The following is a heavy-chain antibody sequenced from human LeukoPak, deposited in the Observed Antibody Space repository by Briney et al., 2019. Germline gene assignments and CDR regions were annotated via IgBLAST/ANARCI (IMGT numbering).Heavy chain of an antibody. Sequence: GGSQRLSCAASGFSFSTYSMNWVRQAPGKGLEWVSSISSSSSYIYYADSVKGRFTISRDNAKNSLYLQMNSLRAEDTAVYYCARDLYSDGDCSLGYFDLWGRGTLVTVSS. CDR3: ARDLYSDGDCSLGYFDL. CDR1: GFSFSTYS. D-gene: IGHD2-21*02. CDR2: ISSSSSYI. V-gene: IGHV3-21*06. J-gene: IGHJ2*01.